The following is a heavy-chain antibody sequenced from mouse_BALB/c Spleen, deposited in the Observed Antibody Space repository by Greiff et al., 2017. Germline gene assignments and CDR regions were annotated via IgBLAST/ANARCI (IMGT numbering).Heavy chain of an antibody. CDR1: GYSITSGYY. V-gene: IGHV3-6*02. J-gene: IGHJ3*01. CDR2: ISYDGSN. D-gene: IGHD2-3*01. Sequence: EVQLQESGPGLVKPSQSLSLTCSVTGYSITSGYYWNWIRQFPGNKLEWMGYISYDGSNNYNPSLKNRISITRDTSKNQFFLKLNSVTTEDTATYYCARCGYYLFAYWGQGTLVTVSA. CDR3: ARCGYYLFAY.